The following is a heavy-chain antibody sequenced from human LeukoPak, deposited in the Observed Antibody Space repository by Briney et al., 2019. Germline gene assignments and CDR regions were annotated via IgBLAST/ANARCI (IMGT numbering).Heavy chain of an antibody. D-gene: IGHD6-19*01. Sequence: SETLSLTCTVSGGSISSYYWSWIRQPPGKGLEWIGYIYYSGSTYYNPSLKSRVTISGDTSKNQFALKLSSVTAADTAVYYCARQIGSSGSDCWGQGTLVIVSS. CDR2: IYYSGST. CDR1: GGSISSYY. J-gene: IGHJ4*02. V-gene: IGHV4-59*08. CDR3: ARQIGSSGSDC.